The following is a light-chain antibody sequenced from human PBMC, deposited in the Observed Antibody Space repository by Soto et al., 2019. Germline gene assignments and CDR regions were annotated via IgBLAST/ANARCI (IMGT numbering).Light chain of an antibody. J-gene: IGLJ3*02. CDR3: TAWDDSLNAWL. CDR2: NDY. Sequence: QSVLTQPPSASGTPGQRVTISCSGSSSNIEENSVTWYQWLPGAAPRLLIYNDYQRPSGDSDRFSGSKSGTSASLAISGLQSEDDADYYCTAWDDSLNAWLFGGGTKVTVL. CDR1: SSNIEENS. V-gene: IGLV1-44*01.